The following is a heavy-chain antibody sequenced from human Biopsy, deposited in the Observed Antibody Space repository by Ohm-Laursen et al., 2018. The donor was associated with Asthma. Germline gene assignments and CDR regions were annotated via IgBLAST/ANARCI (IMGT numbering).Heavy chain of an antibody. CDR2: IIPIFGTA. V-gene: IGHV1-69*05. CDR1: GGTFSSYA. D-gene: IGHD1-7*01. J-gene: IGHJ4*02. Sequence: SSVKVSCKTSGGTFSSYAISWVRQAPGQGLEWMGGIIPIFGTANYAQKFQGRVTMTRDTSTSTVYMELSSLRSEDTAVYYCARRGITGTTLDYWGQGTLVTVSS. CDR3: ARRGITGTTLDY.